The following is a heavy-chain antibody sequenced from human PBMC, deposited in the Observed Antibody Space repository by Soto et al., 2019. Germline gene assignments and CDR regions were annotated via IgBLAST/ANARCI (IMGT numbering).Heavy chain of an antibody. CDR3: TTDSRSGAYYYYYGMDV. CDR2: IKSKTDDGTT. D-gene: IGHD1-26*01. Sequence: EVQLVESGGGLVKPGGSLRLSCTVSGFTFSNAWMTWVRQAPGKGLEWVGRIKSKTDDGTTDYAATVKGRFTISRDNSTNTLYLQKNSLKTEDTAVYYCTTDSRSGAYYYYYGMDVWGQGTTLTVSS. CDR1: GFTFSNAW. V-gene: IGHV3-15*01. J-gene: IGHJ6*02.